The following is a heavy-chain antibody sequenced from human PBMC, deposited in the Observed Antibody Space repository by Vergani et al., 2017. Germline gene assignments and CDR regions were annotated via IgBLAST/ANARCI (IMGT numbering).Heavy chain of an antibody. J-gene: IGHJ4*02. D-gene: IGHD6-6*01. CDR3: ARDLRLYWQLAAYYFDY. CDR1: GFTFSSYA. CDR2: ISYDGSNK. Sequence: QVQLVESGGGVVPPGRSLRLSCAASGFTFSSYAMHWVRQAPGKGLEWVAVISYDGSNKYYADSVKGRFTISRDNSKNTLYLQMNSLRAEDTAVYYCARDLRLYWQLAAYYFDYWGQGTLVTVSS. V-gene: IGHV3-30-3*01.